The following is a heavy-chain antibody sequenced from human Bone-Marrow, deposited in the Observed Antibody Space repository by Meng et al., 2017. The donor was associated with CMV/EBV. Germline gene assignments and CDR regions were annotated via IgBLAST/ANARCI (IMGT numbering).Heavy chain of an antibody. CDR3: ARADCSSTSCPRVYYYGMDV. CDR2: ISSSSSTI. V-gene: IGHV3-48*04. CDR1: GFTFSSYS. D-gene: IGHD2-2*01. Sequence: GESLKISCAASGFTFSSYSMNWVRQAPGKGLEWASYISSSSSTIYYADSVKGRFTISRDNAKNSLYLQMNSLRAEDTAVYYCARADCSSTSCPRVYYYGMDVWGQGTTATVYS. J-gene: IGHJ6*02.